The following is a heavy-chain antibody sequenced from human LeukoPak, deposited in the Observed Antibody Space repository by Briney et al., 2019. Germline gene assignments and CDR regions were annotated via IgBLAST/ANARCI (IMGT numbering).Heavy chain of an antibody. V-gene: IGHV1-2*04. CDR3: ARGRSGSYPAGYYFDY. J-gene: IGHJ4*02. CDR1: GYTFTGYY. D-gene: IGHD1-26*01. CDR2: INPNSGGT. Sequence: ASVKVSCKASGYTFTGYYMHWVRQAPGQGLEWMGWINPNSGGTNYAQKFRGWVTMTRDTSISTAYMELSRLRSEDTAVYYCARGRSGSYPAGYYFDYWGQGTLVTVSS.